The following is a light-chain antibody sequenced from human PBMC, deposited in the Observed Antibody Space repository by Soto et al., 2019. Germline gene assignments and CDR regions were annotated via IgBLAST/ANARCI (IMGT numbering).Light chain of an antibody. CDR1: QSTHTA. V-gene: IGKV3-11*01. Sequence: VSTQSHTTLSLSPGSSATLSCRASQSTHTALAWYQQKPGQPPRLVXYDSTLRANGVPDRFGGSRSGTEFTPTINNLEPQDFAVYYCQQRNVWPPITFGQGTRLEF. J-gene: IGKJ5*01. CDR2: DST. CDR3: QQRNVWPPIT.